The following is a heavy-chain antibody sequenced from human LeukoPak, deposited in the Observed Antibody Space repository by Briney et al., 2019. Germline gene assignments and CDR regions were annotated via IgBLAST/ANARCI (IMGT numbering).Heavy chain of an antibody. D-gene: IGHD2-15*01. CDR1: GCPISIYY. Sequence: PSDTLTLTCTVSGCPISIYYCIWIPHPPGKGLEWIGYIYYSGSTNYNPSLKSRVTISVDKSKNQFSLKLSSVTAADTAVYYCAREWRGRYYYYYMDVWGKGTTVTVSS. CDR2: IYYSGST. V-gene: IGHV4-59*01. J-gene: IGHJ6*03. CDR3: AREWRGRYYYYYMDV.